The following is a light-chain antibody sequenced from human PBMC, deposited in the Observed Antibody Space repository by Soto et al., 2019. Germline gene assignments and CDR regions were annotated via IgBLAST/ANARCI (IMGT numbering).Light chain of an antibody. CDR3: SSYRSSSTYV. V-gene: IGLV2-14*01. J-gene: IGLJ1*01. CDR1: NSDIGTYNS. CDR2: EVS. Sequence: QSALTQPASVSGSPGQSITISCTGTNSDIGTYNSVSWYQHHPGKAPKLMICEVSNRPSGVSNRFSGSKSGNTASPSISGLQAEDEADYYCSSYRSSSTYVFGTGTKVTVL.